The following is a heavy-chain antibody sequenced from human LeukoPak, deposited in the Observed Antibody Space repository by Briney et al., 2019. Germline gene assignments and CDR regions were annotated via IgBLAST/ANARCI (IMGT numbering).Heavy chain of an antibody. J-gene: IGHJ6*03. Sequence: GGSLRPSCAASGFTFSSYGMHWVRQAPGKGLELVALIRYDGSNKYYADSVKGRFTISRDNSKNTLYLQMNSLRAEDTAVYYCAKGSFAYSYGYRIPLDYYYYMDVWGKGTTVTVSS. CDR2: IRYDGSNK. CDR1: GFTFSSYG. CDR3: AKGSFAYSYGYRIPLDYYYYMDV. D-gene: IGHD5-18*01. V-gene: IGHV3-30*02.